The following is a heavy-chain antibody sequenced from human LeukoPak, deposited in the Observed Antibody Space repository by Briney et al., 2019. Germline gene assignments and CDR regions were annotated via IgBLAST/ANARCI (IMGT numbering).Heavy chain of an antibody. CDR1: GFTFSSYG. J-gene: IGHJ5*02. CDR3: ARTLGRIAARPEGFDP. Sequence: GGSLRLSCAASGFTFSSYGMHWVRQAPGKGLEWVAFIRYDGSNKYYADSVKGRFTISRDNSKNTLYLQMNSLRAEDTAVYYCARTLGRIAARPEGFDPWGQGTLVTVSS. V-gene: IGHV3-30*02. D-gene: IGHD6-6*01. CDR2: IRYDGSNK.